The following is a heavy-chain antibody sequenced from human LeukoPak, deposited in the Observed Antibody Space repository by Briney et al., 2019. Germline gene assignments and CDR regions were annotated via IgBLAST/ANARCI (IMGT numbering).Heavy chain of an antibody. CDR1: GFTVSSNY. CDR3: ARGGSYLSAFDI. D-gene: IGHD1-26*01. J-gene: IGHJ3*02. CDR2: IYSGGSA. V-gene: IGHV3-53*01. Sequence: GGSLRLSCAASGFTVSSNYMSWVRQAPGKGLEWVSIIYSGGSAFDADSVKGRFTISRDNSKNTLYLQMNSLVAEGTAVYYCARGGSYLSAFDIWGQGTMVTVSS.